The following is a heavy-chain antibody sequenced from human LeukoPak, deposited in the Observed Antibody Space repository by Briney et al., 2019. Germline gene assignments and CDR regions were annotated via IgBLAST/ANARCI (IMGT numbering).Heavy chain of an antibody. CDR2: ISYDGRNE. D-gene: IGHD3-10*01. CDR3: ARGGDYGSGSFRWRHFDS. Sequence: PGGSLRLSCAASGFTFSNYAMHWVRQAPGKGLEWVAVISYDGRNENYADSVKGRFTISRDNPKNTLYLQVNSLRTEDTAVYYCARGGDYGSGSFRWRHFDSWGQGTLVTVFS. V-gene: IGHV3-30*04. J-gene: IGHJ4*02. CDR1: GFTFSNYA.